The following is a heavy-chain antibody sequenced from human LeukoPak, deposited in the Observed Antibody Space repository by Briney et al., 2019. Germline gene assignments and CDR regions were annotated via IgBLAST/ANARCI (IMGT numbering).Heavy chain of an antibody. CDR3: AREKLGELLCFDY. CDR2: ISYDGSNK. V-gene: IGHV3-30*04. D-gene: IGHD3-10*01. Sequence: GGSLRLSCAASGFTFSSYAMHWVRQAPGKGLEWVAVISYDGSNKYYADSVKGRFTISRDNSKNTLYLQMNSLRVEDTAVYYCAREKLGELLCFDYWGQGTLVTVSS. CDR1: GFTFSSYA. J-gene: IGHJ4*02.